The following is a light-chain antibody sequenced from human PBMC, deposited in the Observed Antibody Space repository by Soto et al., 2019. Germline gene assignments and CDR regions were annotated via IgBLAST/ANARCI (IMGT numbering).Light chain of an antibody. V-gene: IGKV3-20*01. CDR1: QSVSYY. CDR2: DAS. CDR3: HQYYNRPPWT. J-gene: IGKJ1*01. Sequence: EIVLTQSPGTLSLSPGERATLSCRASQSVSYYLAWYQQKPGQAPRLLIYDASSRATGVPDRFSGSGSGTDFTLTISRLEPEDSATYYCHQYYNRPPWTFGQGTKVDIK.